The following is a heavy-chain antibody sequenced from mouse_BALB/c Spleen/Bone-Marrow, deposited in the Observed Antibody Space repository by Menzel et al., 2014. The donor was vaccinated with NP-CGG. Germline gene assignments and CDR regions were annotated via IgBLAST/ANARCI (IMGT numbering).Heavy chain of an antibody. CDR2: INSNGGST. CDR3: ARDYYGSSDY. D-gene: IGHD1-1*01. CDR1: GFTFSSYG. V-gene: IGHV5-6-3*01. J-gene: IGHJ2*01. Sequence: EVKLMESGGGLVQPGGSLKLSCAASGFTFSSYGMSWVRQTPDKRLELVATINSNGGSTYYPDSVKGRFTISRDNAKNTLYLQMSSLKSEDTAMYYYARDYYGSSDYWGQGTTLTVSS.